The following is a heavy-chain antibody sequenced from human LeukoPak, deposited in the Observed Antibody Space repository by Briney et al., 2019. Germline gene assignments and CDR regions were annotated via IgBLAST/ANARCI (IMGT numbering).Heavy chain of an antibody. D-gene: IGHD2-15*01. Sequence: GGSLRLSCAASGFTLSRHRMNWVRHVPGKGLVWVAFINTDGSSTVYADSVRGRFTISRDNAKNTLYLQMNSLRAEDTAVYFCARDAAGEFDLWGQGTLVTVSS. CDR2: INTDGSST. CDR1: GFTLSRHR. V-gene: IGHV3-74*01. CDR3: ARDAAGEFDL. J-gene: IGHJ4*02.